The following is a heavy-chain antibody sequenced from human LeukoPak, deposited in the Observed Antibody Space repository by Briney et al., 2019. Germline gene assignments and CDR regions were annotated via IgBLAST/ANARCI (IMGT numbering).Heavy chain of an antibody. V-gene: IGHV4-59*01. CDR2: IYYSGST. CDR3: AREYRTYYDILTTPRYGMDV. Sequence: SETLSLTCAVYGGSISSYYWSWIRQPPGKGLEWIGYIYYSGSTNYNPSLKSRVTISVDTSKNQFSLKLSSVTAADTAVYYCAREYRTYYDILTTPRYGMDVWGQGTTVTVSS. D-gene: IGHD3-9*01. CDR1: GGSISSYY. J-gene: IGHJ6*02.